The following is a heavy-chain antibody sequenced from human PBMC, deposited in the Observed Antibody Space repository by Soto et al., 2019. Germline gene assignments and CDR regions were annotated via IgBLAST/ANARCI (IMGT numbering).Heavy chain of an antibody. CDR3: GHRSYNHYLGY. D-gene: IGHD1-1*01. V-gene: IGHV2-5*02. CDR1: GFSIRYRGVG. CDR2: IYWDDDK. J-gene: IGHJ4*01. Sequence: APTPMSPKHPLTQTCSFSGFSIRYRGVGVGGISQPPGKALEWLTLIYWDDDKRYSPSLRSRLTITKDTSKNQVVLTMTNMDPVVIATYYCGHRSYNHYLGYWGQGTLGTRSS.